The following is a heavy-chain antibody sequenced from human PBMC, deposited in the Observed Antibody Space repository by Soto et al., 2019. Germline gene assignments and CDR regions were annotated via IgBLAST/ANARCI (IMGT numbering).Heavy chain of an antibody. Sequence: ASETLSLTCAIYGGSFSGYYWDWIRPPPGKGLEWIGEIDHSGSTNYNPSLKSRVTISLDTSKNQFSLKLNSMTAADTAVYYCARHNYGSGRTYFDYWGQGTLVTVSS. CDR1: GGSFSGYY. J-gene: IGHJ4*02. CDR2: IDHSGST. CDR3: ARHNYGSGRTYFDY. D-gene: IGHD3-10*01. V-gene: IGHV4-34*01.